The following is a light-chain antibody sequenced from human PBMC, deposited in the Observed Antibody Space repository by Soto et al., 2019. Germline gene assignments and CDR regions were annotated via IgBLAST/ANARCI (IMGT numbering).Light chain of an antibody. CDR2: DAS. Sequence: AIQLTQSPSSLSASVGDRVTITCRASQGISSALAWYQQKPGKAPKLLIYDASSLESGVPSRFSGSGSGTDFTLTISSLQPEDFATYYCQQCGRSPSPYTFGQGTKLEIK. CDR1: QGISSA. V-gene: IGKV1-13*02. CDR3: QQCGRSPSPYT. J-gene: IGKJ2*01.